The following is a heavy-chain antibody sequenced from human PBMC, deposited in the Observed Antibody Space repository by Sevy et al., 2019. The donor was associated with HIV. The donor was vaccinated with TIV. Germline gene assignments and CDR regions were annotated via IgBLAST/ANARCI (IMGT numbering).Heavy chain of an antibody. CDR2: IYTSGST. Sequence: SETLSLTCTVSGGSISSGSYYWSWIRQPAGKGLEWIGRIYTSGSTDYNPSLKSRVIMSVDTSKNQFSLKLSSVTAADTAVYYCAGERGGYCSGGSCYEGRWFDPWGQGNLVTVSS. V-gene: IGHV4-61*02. CDR3: AGERGGYCSGGSCYEGRWFDP. D-gene: IGHD2-15*01. J-gene: IGHJ5*02. CDR1: GGSISSGSYY.